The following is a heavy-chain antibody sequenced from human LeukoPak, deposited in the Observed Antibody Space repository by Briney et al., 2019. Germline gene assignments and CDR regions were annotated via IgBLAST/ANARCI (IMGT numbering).Heavy chain of an antibody. D-gene: IGHD4-17*01. CDR1: GFTFSSYA. V-gene: IGHV3-21*01. Sequence: GGSLRLSCAASGFTFSSYAMSWVRQAPGKGLEWVSSISSSGTYIFHADSVKGRFTISRDNAKNSLYLHMNSLRAEDTAVYYCATINGDYDYFDYWGQGTLVTVSS. J-gene: IGHJ4*02. CDR2: ISSSGTYI. CDR3: ATINGDYDYFDY.